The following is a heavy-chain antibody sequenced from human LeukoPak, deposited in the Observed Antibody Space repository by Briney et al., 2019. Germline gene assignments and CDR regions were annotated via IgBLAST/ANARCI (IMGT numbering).Heavy chain of an antibody. CDR1: GFTVSSSY. Sequence: GGSLRLSCAGSGFTVSSSYMSWVRQAPGKGLEWVSVLYSGGSIFYADSVKGRFTISRDISKNMLYLQMNSLRADDTAVYYCARGLNFDPWGQGTLVTVSS. V-gene: IGHV3-66*01. J-gene: IGHJ5*02. CDR3: ARGLNFDP. CDR2: LYSGGSI.